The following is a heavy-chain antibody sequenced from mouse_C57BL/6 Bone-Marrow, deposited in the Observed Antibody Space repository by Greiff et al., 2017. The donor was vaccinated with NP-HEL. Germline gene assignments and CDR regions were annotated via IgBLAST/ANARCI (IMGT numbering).Heavy chain of an antibody. J-gene: IGHJ1*03. CDR1: GFSLTSYG. CDR3: ARPDGYYGYFDV. D-gene: IGHD2-3*01. Sequence: VKLVESGPGLVAPSQSLSITCTVSGFSLTSYGVHWVRQPPGKGLEWLVVIWSDGSTTYNSAPKSRLSISKDNSKSQVFLKMNSLQTDDTAMDYCARPDGYYGYFDVWGTGTTVTVSA. CDR2: IWSDGST. V-gene: IGHV2-6*03.